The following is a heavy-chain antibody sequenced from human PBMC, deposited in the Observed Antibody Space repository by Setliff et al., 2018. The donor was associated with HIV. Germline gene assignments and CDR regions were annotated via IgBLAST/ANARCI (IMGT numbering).Heavy chain of an antibody. D-gene: IGHD3-16*01. Sequence: PGGSLRLSCEASGFTFSSYGMGWVRQAPGKGLEWVSVVYSGGDITYYAESVKGRFIVSRDNSKNMVYSQMNSLRVEDTAVYYCAKDSWGLGFTDHWSQGTLVTVSS. CDR1: GFTFSSYG. CDR2: VYSGGDIT. V-gene: IGHV3-23*03. J-gene: IGHJ5*02. CDR3: AKDSWGLGFTDH.